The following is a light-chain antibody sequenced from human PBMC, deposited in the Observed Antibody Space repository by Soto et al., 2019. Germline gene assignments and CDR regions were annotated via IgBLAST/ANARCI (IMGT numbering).Light chain of an antibody. Sequence: DIQMTQSPSSVSASVGDTVTITCRASQDIGSWLAWFQQKPGRAPKLLIYAASSLQSGVPSRFSGSGYGADFTLTISSLQPEDFATYYCQQANSFPLTFGGGTRLEIK. J-gene: IGKJ5*01. CDR3: QQANSFPLT. CDR2: AAS. V-gene: IGKV1-12*01. CDR1: QDIGSW.